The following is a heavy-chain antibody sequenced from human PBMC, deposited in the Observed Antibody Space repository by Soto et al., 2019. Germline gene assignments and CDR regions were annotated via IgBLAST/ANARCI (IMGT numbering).Heavy chain of an antibody. CDR1: GGTFSSYA. D-gene: IGHD3-3*01. J-gene: IGHJ3*02. CDR2: FDPEDGTT. V-gene: IGHV1-24*01. Sequence: ASVKVSCKASGGTFSSYAISWVRQAPGQGLEWMGGFDPEDGTTIYAQKFQGRVTMTEDTSTDTAYMELSSLRSEDTAVYYCATVYYDFWSGPADAFDIWGQGTMVTVSS. CDR3: ATVYYDFWSGPADAFDI.